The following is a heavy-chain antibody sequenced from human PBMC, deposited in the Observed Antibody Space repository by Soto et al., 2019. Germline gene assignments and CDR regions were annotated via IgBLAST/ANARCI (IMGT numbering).Heavy chain of an antibody. J-gene: IGHJ4*02. CDR3: ARVYGDYGALSFDY. V-gene: IGHV4-59*01. Sequence: XXTLSLPCTVSGGSISRYYWRGIRQPPGKGLEWLGYIYYSGRTNYTPSLKSRVTISVDTSKNQFSLKLSSVTAADTAVYYCARVYGDYGALSFDYWGQGTLVTVSS. D-gene: IGHD4-17*01. CDR2: IYYSGRT. CDR1: GGSISRYY.